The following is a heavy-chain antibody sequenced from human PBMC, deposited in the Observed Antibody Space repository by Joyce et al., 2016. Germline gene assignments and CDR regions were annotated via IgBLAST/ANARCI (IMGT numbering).Heavy chain of an antibody. J-gene: IGHJ4*02. Sequence: QVQVVQSGAEVKKPGASVKVSCRASGYPFTDYSIHWVRQAPGQGLECMGRSNPKSGDTNDAQNFQGRVTMTRDTSINTAYMELSSLRSDDTAVYYCARGDLLDWGQGTLVTVSS. CDR3: ARGDLLD. CDR1: GYPFTDYS. CDR2: SNPKSGDT. V-gene: IGHV1-2*06. D-gene: IGHD2-8*02.